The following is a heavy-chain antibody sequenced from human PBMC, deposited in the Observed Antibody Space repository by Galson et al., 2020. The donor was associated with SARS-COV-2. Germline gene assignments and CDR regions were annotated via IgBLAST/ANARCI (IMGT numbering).Heavy chain of an antibody. Sequence: GESLKISCTASGFPVSGNYMSWFRQAPREGLEWVSVIHADGTTFHADSVKGRFTISRDYSKNTLYLQMNSLRVDDTAVYYCAKNYYDYYGVDVWGQGTTVVVAS. CDR1: GFPVSGNY. CDR2: IHADGTT. V-gene: IGHV3-66*01. CDR3: AKNYYDYYGVDV. J-gene: IGHJ6*02.